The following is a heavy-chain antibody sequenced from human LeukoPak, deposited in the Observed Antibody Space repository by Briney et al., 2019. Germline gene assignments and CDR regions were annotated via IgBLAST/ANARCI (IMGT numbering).Heavy chain of an antibody. J-gene: IGHJ6*03. CDR2: VNGRGATT. CDR1: GFTFSDYA. V-gene: IGHV3-23*01. Sequence: QPGGSLRLSCAASGFASGFTFSDYAVSWVRQAPGKGPGWVASVNGRGATTYYADSVRGRFTISRDNSKNTLYLQMISLGADDTAIYFCAKAPATGEGYYFYYMDVWGKGTTVTVSS. D-gene: IGHD7-27*01. CDR3: AKAPATGEGYYFYYMDV.